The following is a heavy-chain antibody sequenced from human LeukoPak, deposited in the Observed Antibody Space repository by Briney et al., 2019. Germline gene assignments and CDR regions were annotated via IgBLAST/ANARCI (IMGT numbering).Heavy chain of an antibody. CDR1: GYTFTSYD. V-gene: IGHV1-8*01. J-gene: IGHJ4*02. CDR2: MNPNSGNT. Sequence: GASVKVSCKASGYTFTSYDINWVRQATGQGLEWMGWMNPNSGNTGYAQKFQGRVTMTRNTSISTAYMELSSLRSEDTAVYYCARGLAYCGGDCYRFGSPRRYYFDYWGQGTLVTVSS. D-gene: IGHD2-21*02. CDR3: ARGLAYCGGDCYRFGSPRRYYFDY.